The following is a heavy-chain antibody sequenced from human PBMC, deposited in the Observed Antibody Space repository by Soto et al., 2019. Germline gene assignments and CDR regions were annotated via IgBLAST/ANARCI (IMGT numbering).Heavy chain of an antibody. CDR3: ARLLDYDSSGPHDAFGI. Sequence: SETLSLTCTVSGGSISSYYWSWIRQPPGKGLEWIGYIYYSGSTNYNPSLKSRVTISVDTSKNQFSLKLSSVTAADTAVYYCARLLDYDSSGPHDAFGIWGQGTMVTVSS. CDR1: GGSISSYY. V-gene: IGHV4-59*08. CDR2: IYYSGST. J-gene: IGHJ3*02. D-gene: IGHD3-22*01.